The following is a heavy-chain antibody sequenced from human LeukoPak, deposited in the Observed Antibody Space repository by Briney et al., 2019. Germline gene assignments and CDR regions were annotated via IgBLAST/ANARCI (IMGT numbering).Heavy chain of an antibody. D-gene: IGHD3-16*01. CDR2: ISGSGGNT. V-gene: IGHV3-23*01. J-gene: IGHJ6*03. CDR1: GFTFSSYA. Sequence: GGSLRLSCAASGFTFSSYAMSWVRQAPGKGLEWVSAISGSGGNTYYADSVKGRFTISRDNSKNTLYLQMNSLRAEDTAVYYCAKDDGGSYYIYYYYMDVWGKGTTVTISS. CDR3: AKDDGGSYYIYYYYMDV.